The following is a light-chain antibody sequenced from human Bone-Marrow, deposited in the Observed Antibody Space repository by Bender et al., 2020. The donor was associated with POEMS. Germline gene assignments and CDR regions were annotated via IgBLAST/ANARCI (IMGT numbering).Light chain of an antibody. CDR1: SSDVGSYKY. CDR2: EGS. CDR3: SSYIRSTLLV. J-gene: IGLJ2*01. Sequence: QSALTQPASVSGSPGQSITISCTGTSSDVGSYKYVSWYQQHPGKAPKLMIYEGSKRPSGVSNRFSGSKSGNTASLTISGLQPEDEADYYCSSYIRSTLLVFGGGTKLTVL. V-gene: IGLV2-14*02.